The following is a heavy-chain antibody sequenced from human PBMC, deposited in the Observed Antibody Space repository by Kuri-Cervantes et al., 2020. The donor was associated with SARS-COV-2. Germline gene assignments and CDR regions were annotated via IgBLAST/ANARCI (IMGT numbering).Heavy chain of an antibody. V-gene: IGHV3-15*01. CDR2: IKSKTDGGTT. Sequence: GESLKISCAASGSTFSNAWMSWVRRAPGKGLEWVGRIKSKTDGGTTDYAAPVKGRFTISRDDSKNTLYLQMNSLKTEDTAVYYCAKGLLSSSPVYWGQGTLVTVSS. D-gene: IGHD6-6*01. CDR1: GSTFSNAW. J-gene: IGHJ4*02. CDR3: AKGLLSSSPVY.